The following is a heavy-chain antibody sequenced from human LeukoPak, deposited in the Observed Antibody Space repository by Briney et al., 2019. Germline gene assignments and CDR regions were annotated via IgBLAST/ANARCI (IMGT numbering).Heavy chain of an antibody. CDR1: GFTFGDYA. D-gene: IGHD5-12*01. CDR3: TRGGLPKYYYYYMDV. V-gene: IGHV3-49*04. CDR2: IRSKAYGGTT. J-gene: IGHJ6*03. Sequence: GGSLRPSCTASGFTFGDYAMSWVRQAPGKGLEWVGFIRSKAYGGTTEYAASVKGRFTISRDDSKSIAYLQMNSLKTEDTAVYYCTRGGLPKYYYYYMDVWGKGTTVTVSS.